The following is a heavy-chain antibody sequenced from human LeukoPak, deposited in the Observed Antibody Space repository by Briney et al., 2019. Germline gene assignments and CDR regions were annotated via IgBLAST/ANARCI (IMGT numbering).Heavy chain of an antibody. D-gene: IGHD1-26*01. CDR1: GFTFDDYG. CDR2: INWSGGST. J-gene: IGHJ4*02. Sequence: GGSLRLSCAASGFTFDDYGMSWVRQAPGKGLEWVSGINWSGGSTGYADSVKGRFTISRDNAKNSLYLQMNSLRAEDTALYYCARSIVGAATLSSYYFDYWGQGTLVTVSS. V-gene: IGHV3-20*04. CDR3: ARSIVGAATLSSYYFDY.